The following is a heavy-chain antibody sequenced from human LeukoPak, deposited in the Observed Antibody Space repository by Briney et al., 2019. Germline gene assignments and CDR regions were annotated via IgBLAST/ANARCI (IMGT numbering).Heavy chain of an antibody. J-gene: IGHJ5*02. CDR1: GYSFTSYW. CDR3: ARRGPFMRSGGFDP. D-gene: IGHD6-25*01. Sequence: GESLKISCKGSGYSFTSYWIGWVRQLPGKGLELMGIIYPGDSDTRYRTSFQGTVTISADNSISTAYLQWSSLKASDTAMYYCARRGPFMRSGGFDPWGQGTLVTVSS. V-gene: IGHV5-51*01. CDR2: IYPGDSDT.